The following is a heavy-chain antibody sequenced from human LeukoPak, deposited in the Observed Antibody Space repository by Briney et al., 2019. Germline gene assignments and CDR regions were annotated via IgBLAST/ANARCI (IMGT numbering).Heavy chain of an antibody. D-gene: IGHD5-24*01. CDR2: ISSSGSTI. Sequence: GGSLRLSCAASGFTFSDYYMSWIRQAPGKGLEWVSYISSSGSTIYYADSVKGRFTISRDNAKNSLYLQMNSLRAEDTDVYYCARGGRRWLQLLGFVGDGLFDYWGQGTLVTVSS. V-gene: IGHV3-11*01. CDR3: ARGGRRWLQLLGFVGDGLFDY. J-gene: IGHJ4*02. CDR1: GFTFSDYY.